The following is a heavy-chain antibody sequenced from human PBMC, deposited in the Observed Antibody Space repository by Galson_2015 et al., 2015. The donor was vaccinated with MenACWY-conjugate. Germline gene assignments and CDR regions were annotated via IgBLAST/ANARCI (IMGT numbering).Heavy chain of an antibody. CDR2: ITASGDDT. CDR1: GFAFASYA. CDR3: AKVKWMQLWSTYDY. J-gene: IGHJ4*02. D-gene: IGHD5-18*01. Sequence: SLRLSCAASGFAFASYAMTWARQAPGKGLQWVSSITASGDDTTYADSVKGRLTISRDNSKNMLYLQLNSLRAEDTATYFCAKVKWMQLWSTYDYWGQGTLVTVSS. V-gene: IGHV3-23*01.